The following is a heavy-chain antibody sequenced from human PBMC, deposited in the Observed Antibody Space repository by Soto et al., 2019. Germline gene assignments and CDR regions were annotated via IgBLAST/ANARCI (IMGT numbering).Heavy chain of an antibody. CDR3: ARDRGTVPYYFEY. CDR2: ISSSSSTI. D-gene: IGHD4-17*01. Sequence: LRLSCAASGFTFSSYSMNWVRQAPGKGLEWVSYISSSSSTIYYADSVKGRFTISRDNAKSSLYLQMNSLRAEDTAVYYCARDRGTVPYYFEYWGQGTLVTVSS. J-gene: IGHJ4*02. CDR1: GFTFSSYS. V-gene: IGHV3-48*01.